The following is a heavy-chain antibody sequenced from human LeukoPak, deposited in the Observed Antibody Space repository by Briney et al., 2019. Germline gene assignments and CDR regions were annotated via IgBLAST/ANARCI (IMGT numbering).Heavy chain of an antibody. V-gene: IGHV1-46*03. CDR1: GYTFTSYY. D-gene: IGHD4-17*01. J-gene: IGHJ4*02. CDR2: INPSGGST. Sequence: AAVKVSCKASGYTFTSYYMHWVRQAPGQGLEGMGIINPSGGSTSYAQKFQGRVTMTRDMSTSTVYMELSSLRSEDTAVYYCALLSGEVFDYWGQGTLVTVSS. CDR3: ALLSGEVFDY.